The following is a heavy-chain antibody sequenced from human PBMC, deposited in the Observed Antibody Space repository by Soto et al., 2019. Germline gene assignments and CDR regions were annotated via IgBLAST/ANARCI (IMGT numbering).Heavy chain of an antibody. D-gene: IGHD1-1*01. CDR1: GFSLTKSPVG. CDR3: AHRLGGSSWNDGFFDF. Sequence: QITLKESGPTLVEPTEALALTCSFSGFSLTKSPVGVGWFRQPPGKALEWLAVIYWDDDKRYNPSLKARITMTKLPFRNQVALTLTDMQPEDTATYFCAHRLGGSSWNDGFFDFWGQGLPVTVS. J-gene: IGHJ4*02. V-gene: IGHV2-5*02. CDR2: IYWDDDK.